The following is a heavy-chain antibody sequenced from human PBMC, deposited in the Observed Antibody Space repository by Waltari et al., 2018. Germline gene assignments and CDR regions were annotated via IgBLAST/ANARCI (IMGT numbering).Heavy chain of an antibody. J-gene: IGHJ4*02. CDR3: ASSGSGSYYY. CDR2: INHSGST. CDR1: GWSFSGYY. Sequence: QVQLQQWGAGLLTPSETLSLTCAVYGWSFSGYYWGWIRQPPGKGLEWIGEINHSGSTNYNPSLKSRVTISVDTSKNQFSLKLSSVTAADTAVYYCASSGSGSYYYWGQGTLVTVSS. D-gene: IGHD3-10*01. V-gene: IGHV4-34*01.